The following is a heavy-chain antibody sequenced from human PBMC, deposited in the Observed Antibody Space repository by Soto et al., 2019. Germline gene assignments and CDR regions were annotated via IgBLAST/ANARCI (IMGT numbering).Heavy chain of an antibody. CDR2: IYYSGST. CDR1: CASIISYY. J-gene: IGHJ4*02. CDR3: ARSDGRY. V-gene: IGHV4-59*01. Sequence: PSETLSLTCTVFCASIISYYWSWIRQPPGKGLEWIGYIYYSGSTNYNPSLKSRVTISVDTSKNQFSLKLSSVTAADTAVYYCARSDGRYWGQGTLVTVS.